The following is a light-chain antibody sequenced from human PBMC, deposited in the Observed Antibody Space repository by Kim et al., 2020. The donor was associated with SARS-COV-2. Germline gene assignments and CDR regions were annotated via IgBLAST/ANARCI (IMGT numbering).Light chain of an antibody. CDR3: QQYHSHST. Sequence: GDRVNITCGTSQSVHIWLGRYQQKPGKVRLLLSQKSKELKYGVPTRVRGSGTGTDFNLTIASLQPDEFATYYSQQYHSHSTFGQGTKVDIK. J-gene: IGKJ1*01. V-gene: IGKV1-5*03. CDR2: KSK. CDR1: QSVHIW.